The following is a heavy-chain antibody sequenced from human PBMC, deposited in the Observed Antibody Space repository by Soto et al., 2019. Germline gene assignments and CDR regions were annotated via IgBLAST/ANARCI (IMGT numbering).Heavy chain of an antibody. CDR1: GGSMSPYY. J-gene: IGHJ6*02. Sequence: SETLSLTCTVSGGSMSPYYWTWIRQAPGKGLEWIANIYYCGNTNYNPSLESRVTISIDTSKNQFSLTLNSMTAADTAVYYCARHSKKTGDFDYYYGMDIWGQGTTVTVSS. D-gene: IGHD7-27*01. CDR2: IYYCGNT. CDR3: ARHSKKTGDFDYYYGMDI. V-gene: IGHV4-59*08.